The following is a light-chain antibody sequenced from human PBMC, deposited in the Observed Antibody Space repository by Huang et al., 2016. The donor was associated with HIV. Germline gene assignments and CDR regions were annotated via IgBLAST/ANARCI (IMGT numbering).Light chain of an antibody. CDR1: QSLVHDNGYSY. CDR2: MAS. CDR3: MQSLQSLT. V-gene: IGKV2-28*01. Sequence: DIVMTQSPLSLPVTPGEPASISCRSSQSLVHDNGYSYLDWYLQKQGQSPQVLIYMASVRAAGIPDRFSGGGSDTNFTLEINRVDAEDVGTYYCMQSLQSLTFGGGTRLEIK. J-gene: IGKJ4*01.